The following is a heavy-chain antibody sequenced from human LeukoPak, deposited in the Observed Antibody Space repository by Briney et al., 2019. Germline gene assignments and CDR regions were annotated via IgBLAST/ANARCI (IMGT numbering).Heavy chain of an antibody. CDR1: GASISSGDYL. V-gene: IGHV4-61*02. CDR3: ARTPSGWYHYFDY. Sequence: SQTLSLTCTVSGASISSGDYLWSWIRQPAGKGLEWIGRIYTSGSTNYNPSLKSRVTMSVDTSKNQFSLKLSSVTAADTAVYYCARTPSGWYHYFDYWGQGTLVTVSS. CDR2: IYTSGST. J-gene: IGHJ4*02. D-gene: IGHD6-19*01.